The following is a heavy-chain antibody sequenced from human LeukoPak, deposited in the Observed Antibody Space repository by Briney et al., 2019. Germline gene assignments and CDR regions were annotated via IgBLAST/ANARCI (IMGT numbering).Heavy chain of an antibody. D-gene: IGHD4-17*01. CDR3: ARVITVYNDYEEVAEYFQH. CDR2: ISGSGGST. CDR1: GFTFSSYA. V-gene: IGHV3-23*01. J-gene: IGHJ1*01. Sequence: GGSLRLSCAASGFTFSSYAMSWVRQAPGKGLEWVSAISGSGGSTYYADSVKGRFTISRDNAKNSLYLQMNSLRAEDTAVYYCARVITVYNDYEEVAEYFQHWGQGTLVIVSS.